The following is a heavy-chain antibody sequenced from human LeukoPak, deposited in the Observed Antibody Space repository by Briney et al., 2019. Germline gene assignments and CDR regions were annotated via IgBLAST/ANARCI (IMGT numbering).Heavy chain of an antibody. CDR1: GFTFSSYA. J-gene: IGHJ4*02. Sequence: GGSPRLSCAASGFTFSSYAMSWVRQAPGKGLEWVSAISGSGGSTYYADSVKGRFTISRDNSKNTLYLQMNSLRAEDTAVYYCAKVSTMVRGVIAPDYWGQGTLVTVSS. CDR3: AKVSTMVRGVIAPDY. D-gene: IGHD3-10*01. V-gene: IGHV3-23*01. CDR2: ISGSGGST.